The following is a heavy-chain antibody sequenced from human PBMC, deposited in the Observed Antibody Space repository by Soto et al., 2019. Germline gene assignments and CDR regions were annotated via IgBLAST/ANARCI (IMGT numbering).Heavy chain of an antibody. Sequence: EVQLVESGGGLVQPGGSLRLSCAASGFTVSSNYMSWVRQAPGKGLEWVSVIYSGGSTYYADSVKGRFNISRHNSKNTLYRQMNILRAEDTAVYYCAREGGHGWFDPWGQGTLVTVSS. V-gene: IGHV3-53*04. J-gene: IGHJ5*02. CDR1: GFTVSSNY. CDR2: IYSGGST. CDR3: AREGGHGWFDP.